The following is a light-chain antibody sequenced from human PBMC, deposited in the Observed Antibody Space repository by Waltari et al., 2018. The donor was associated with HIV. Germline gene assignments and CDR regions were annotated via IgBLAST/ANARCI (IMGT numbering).Light chain of an antibody. CDR2: RNN. V-gene: IGLV1-47*01. J-gene: IGLJ3*02. Sequence: QSVLTQPPSASGTPGPRVPISCSGRNSNLGSSSVYWYQQLPGTTPKLLIYRNNQRPAGVPERFSGSRSGTSASLAISGLRSEDEADYYCAAWDDSLSGRVFGGGTKVTVL. CDR3: AAWDDSLSGRV. CDR1: NSNLGSSS.